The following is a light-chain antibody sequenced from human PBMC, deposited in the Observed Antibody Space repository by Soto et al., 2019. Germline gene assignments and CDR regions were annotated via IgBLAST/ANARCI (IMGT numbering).Light chain of an antibody. Sequence: EIVLTQSPATLSLSPGEGATLSCRASQSIKNYLAWYQQKPGQAPGLLIYDASNRATGIPARFSGSGSGTDFTLTISTLEPEDFAVYYCQQRSNWPLTFGGGTKVDIK. V-gene: IGKV3-11*01. CDR3: QQRSNWPLT. J-gene: IGKJ4*01. CDR1: QSIKNY. CDR2: DAS.